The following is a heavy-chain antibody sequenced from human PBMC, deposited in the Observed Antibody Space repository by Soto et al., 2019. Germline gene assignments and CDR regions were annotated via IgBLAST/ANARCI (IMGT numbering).Heavy chain of an antibody. CDR2: IYSGGAT. V-gene: IGHV3-53*05. CDR3: GRDWRITMVRGVTPFDP. J-gene: IGHJ5*02. D-gene: IGHD3-10*01. Sequence: GGSLRLSYAASGFSVSSSHMIWVRQAPGKWLEWVSVIYSGGATYYAVSVKGRFTMTRDTSTSTVYMELSSLRSEDTAVYYCGRDWRITMVRGVTPFDPWGQGTLVTSPQ. CDR1: GFSVSSSH.